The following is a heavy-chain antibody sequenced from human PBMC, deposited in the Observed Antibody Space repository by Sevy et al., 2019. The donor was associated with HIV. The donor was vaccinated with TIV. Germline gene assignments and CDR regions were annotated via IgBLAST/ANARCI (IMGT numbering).Heavy chain of an antibody. D-gene: IGHD4-17*01. CDR3: AKDKEDDYGDYYFDH. CDR1: GFIFSSYG. J-gene: IGHJ4*02. V-gene: IGHV3-30*18. Sequence: GGSLRLSCSASGFIFSSYGMHWVRQTPGKGLEWAAIISSDGSDDFYAESVRGRFTISRDNSRNTLYLQMDSLRLEDTAIYYCAKDKEDDYGDYYFDHWGQGALVTVSS. CDR2: ISSDGSDD.